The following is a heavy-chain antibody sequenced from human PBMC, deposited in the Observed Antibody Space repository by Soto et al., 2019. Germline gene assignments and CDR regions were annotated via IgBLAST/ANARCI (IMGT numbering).Heavy chain of an antibody. CDR1: GGSISSSSYY. D-gene: IGHD5-18*01. J-gene: IGHJ4*02. CDR3: ARLGGMEDTAMVLDY. CDR2: IYYSGST. V-gene: IGHV4-39*01. Sequence: QLQLQESGPGLVKPSETLSLTCTVSGGSISSSSYYWGWIRQPPGKGLEWIGSIYYSGSTYYNPSLKSRVTISVDTSKNQFSLKLGSVTAADTAVYYCARLGGMEDTAMVLDYWGQGTLVTVSS.